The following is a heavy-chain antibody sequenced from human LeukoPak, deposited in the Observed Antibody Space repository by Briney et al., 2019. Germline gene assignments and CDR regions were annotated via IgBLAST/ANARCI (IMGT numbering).Heavy chain of an antibody. CDR2: IYHSGST. Sequence: SETQSLTCAASGYSISSGYYWGWIRQPPGKGLEWIGSIYHSGSTYYNPSLKSRVTISVDTSKNQFSLKLSSVTAADTAVYYCARLYFRYYDWNGYFDYWGQGTLVTVSS. CDR1: GYSISSGYY. V-gene: IGHV4-38-2*01. CDR3: ARLYFRYYDWNGYFDY. D-gene: IGHD3-3*01. J-gene: IGHJ4*02.